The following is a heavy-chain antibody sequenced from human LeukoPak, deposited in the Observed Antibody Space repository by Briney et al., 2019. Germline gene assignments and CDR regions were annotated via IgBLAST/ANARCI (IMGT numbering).Heavy chain of an antibody. Sequence: SETLPLTRTVSGGSISSYYWSWIRQPAGKGLEWIGRIYTGGSTNYNPSLKSRVTMSVDTSKNQFSLKLSSVTAADTAVYYCARDLPGGSVFDYWGQGTLVTVSS. CDR3: ARDLPGGSVFDY. CDR2: IYTGGST. J-gene: IGHJ4*02. D-gene: IGHD1-26*01. V-gene: IGHV4-4*07. CDR1: GGSISSYY.